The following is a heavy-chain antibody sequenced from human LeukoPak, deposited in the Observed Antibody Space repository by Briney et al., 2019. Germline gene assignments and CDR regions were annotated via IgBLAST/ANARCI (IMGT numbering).Heavy chain of an antibody. CDR3: ARADMFDSSGYYDY. J-gene: IGHJ4*02. CDR2: INSSGSTI. V-gene: IGHV3-48*03. CDR1: GFTFSSYE. Sequence: GGSLRLSCAASGFTFSSYEMNWVRQAPGKGLEWVSYINSSGSTIYYADSVKGRFTISRDNAKNSLYLQMNSLRAEDTAVYYCARADMFDSSGYYDYWGQGTLVTVSS. D-gene: IGHD3-22*01.